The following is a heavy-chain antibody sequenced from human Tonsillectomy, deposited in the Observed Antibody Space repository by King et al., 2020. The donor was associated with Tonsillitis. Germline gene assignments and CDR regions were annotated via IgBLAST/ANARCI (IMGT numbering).Heavy chain of an antibody. Sequence: VQLVESGGGVVQPGRSLRLSCGASGFNFSTFGMHWVRQAPGRGLDWVALISYDGGDKYYADSVKGRFTISRDNSKHKLSLRMNCLRAEDTAMSYCVGGGDIIVGDDYYYYGMDVWGRGTTVAVSS. V-gene: IGHV3-33*05. D-gene: IGHD2-15*01. J-gene: IGHJ6*02. CDR2: ISYDGGDK. CDR1: GFNFSTFG. CDR3: VGGGDIIVGDDYYYYGMDV.